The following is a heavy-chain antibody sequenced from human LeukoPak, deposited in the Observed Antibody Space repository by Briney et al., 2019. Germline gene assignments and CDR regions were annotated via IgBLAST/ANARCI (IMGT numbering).Heavy chain of an antibody. CDR1: GGSISSGNYY. CDR2: IYTSGGT. D-gene: IGHD2-15*01. CDR3: AKGWRSLANWFDP. Sequence: SQTLSLTCTVSGGSISSGNYYWTWIRQPAGKGLEWIGRIYTSGGTNYNPSLKSRVSISINTSKNQFSLKLSSVTAADTAVYYCAKGWRSLANWFDPWGQGTLVTVSS. V-gene: IGHV4-61*02. J-gene: IGHJ5*02.